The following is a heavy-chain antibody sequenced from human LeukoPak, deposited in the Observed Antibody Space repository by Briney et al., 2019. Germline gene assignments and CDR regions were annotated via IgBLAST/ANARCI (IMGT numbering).Heavy chain of an antibody. V-gene: IGHV3-30*02. CDR2: IRYDGSNK. Sequence: GGSLRLSCAASGFTFSSYGMHWVRQAPGKGLEWVAFIRYDGSNKCYADSVKGRFTISRDNSKNTLYLQMNSLRAEDTAVYYCAKPGGIQLWLPGWFDPWGQGTLVTVSS. CDR3: AKPGGIQLWLPGWFDP. D-gene: IGHD5-18*01. J-gene: IGHJ5*02. CDR1: GFTFSSYG.